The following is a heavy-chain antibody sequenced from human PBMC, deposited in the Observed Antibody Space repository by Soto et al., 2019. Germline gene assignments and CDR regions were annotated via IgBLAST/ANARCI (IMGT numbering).Heavy chain of an antibody. D-gene: IGHD2-2*01. CDR2: IYYSGST. CDR1: GGSISRYY. V-gene: IGHV4-59*08. J-gene: IGHJ6*02. CDR3: ARAYCSSTSCYYYYGMDV. Sequence: PSETLSLTCTVSGGSISRYYWSWIRQPPGKGLEWIGYIYYSGSTNYNPSLKSRVTISVDTSKNQFSLKLSSVTAADTAVYYCARAYCSSTSCYYYYGMDVWGQGTTVTVSS.